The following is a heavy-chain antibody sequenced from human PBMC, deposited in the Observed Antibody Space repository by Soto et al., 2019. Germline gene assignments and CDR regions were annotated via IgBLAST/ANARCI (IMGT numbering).Heavy chain of an antibody. D-gene: IGHD2-2*01. CDR2: IYYSGST. V-gene: IGHV4-30-4*01. CDR1: GGSISSGDYY. Sequence: SETLSLTCTVSGGSISSGDYYWSWIRQPPGKGLEWIGYIYYSGSTYYNPSLKSRVTISVDTSKNQFPLKLSSVTAADTAVYYCARDSTPFVVVTAATSLEYYGMDVWGQGTTVTVSS. CDR3: ARDSTPFVVVTAATSLEYYGMDV. J-gene: IGHJ6*02.